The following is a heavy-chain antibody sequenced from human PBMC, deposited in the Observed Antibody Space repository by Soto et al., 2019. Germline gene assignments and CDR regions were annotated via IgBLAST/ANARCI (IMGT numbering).Heavy chain of an antibody. Sequence: QLQLQESGPGQVKPSETLSLTCTVSGVSVTSSSYYWGWIRQSPGKWLEWLGTVHYSGNTYYNPSLKRRVTIFLDTSKNHVSLNLNSVTAADTAVYYCAGPPWGALQWTALHIWGQGTTVTVSS. D-gene: IGHD4-4*01. J-gene: IGHJ3*02. CDR2: VHYSGNT. CDR3: AGPPWGALQWTALHI. CDR1: GVSVTSSSYY. V-gene: IGHV4-39*02.